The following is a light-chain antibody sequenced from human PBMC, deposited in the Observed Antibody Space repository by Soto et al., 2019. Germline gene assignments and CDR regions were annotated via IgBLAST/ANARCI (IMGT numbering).Light chain of an antibody. CDR2: DAS. Sequence: EIVLTQSPATLSLSPGERATLSCGASQSISSNYSAWYQQKPGLAPRLLIFDASSRATGIPDRFSGSGSGTDFTLTISRLEPEDFAAYYCHQYGSSPRTFGQGTKVDIK. J-gene: IGKJ1*01. CDR1: QSISSNY. CDR3: HQYGSSPRT. V-gene: IGKV3D-20*01.